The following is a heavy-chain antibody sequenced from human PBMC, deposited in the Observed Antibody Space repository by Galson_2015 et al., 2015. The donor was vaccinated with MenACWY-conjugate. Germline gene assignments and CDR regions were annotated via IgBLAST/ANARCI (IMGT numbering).Heavy chain of an antibody. CDR1: GFSLRTSGVG. CDR3: AQGDVFDI. Sequence: PALVKPTQTLTLPCTFSGFSLRTSGVGVGWIRQPPGKALEWLALIYWDDDKRYSPSLKSRLTITKDTSKNQVVLTMTSMDPVDTATYYCAQGDVFDIWGQGTLVTVSS. CDR2: IYWDDDK. V-gene: IGHV2-5*02. J-gene: IGHJ3*02.